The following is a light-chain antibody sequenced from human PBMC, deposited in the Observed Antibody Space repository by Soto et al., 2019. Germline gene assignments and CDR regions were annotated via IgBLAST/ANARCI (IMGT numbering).Light chain of an antibody. Sequence: DVHLTQSPSPLSASLGDRAAITFLASQSISTYLNWYQQKPGKAPKVLIYAASNLQSGVPPRFSGSGSGTDFTLTISSLQPEDVATYFCQQSYRTPITFGQGTRLEIK. CDR1: QSISTY. V-gene: IGKV1-39*01. J-gene: IGKJ5*01. CDR2: AAS. CDR3: QQSYRTPIT.